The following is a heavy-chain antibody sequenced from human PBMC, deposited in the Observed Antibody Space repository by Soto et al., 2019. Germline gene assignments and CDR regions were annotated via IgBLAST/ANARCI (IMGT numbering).Heavy chain of an antibody. CDR1: GGSITRNNHY. CDR2: ILYSGST. CDR3: ARMGSSGWYQGSYFDY. J-gene: IGHJ4*02. D-gene: IGHD6-19*01. V-gene: IGHV4-39*01. Sequence: QLQLQESGPGLVKPSETLSLTCIVSGGSITRNNHYWGWIRQSPGKGLEWIGSILYSGSTNYNPSLKSRVTLSVATSKNRSSLTMSSATAADTALYYCARMGSSGWYQGSYFDYWGQGTLVTVSS.